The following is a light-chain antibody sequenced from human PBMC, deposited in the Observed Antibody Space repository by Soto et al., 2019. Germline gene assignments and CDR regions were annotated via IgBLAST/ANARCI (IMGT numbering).Light chain of an antibody. CDR1: QSISSW. J-gene: IGKJ2*01. Sequence: DIQMTQAPSTLSSAVGDRVGITCRASQSISSWLAWFQQKLGKAPKLLIYDASNLETGVPSRFSGSVSWTDFTFTISSLQPEDFATYYCQQYSGYPYTFGQGTKVDIK. CDR2: DAS. V-gene: IGKV1-5*01. CDR3: QQYSGYPYT.